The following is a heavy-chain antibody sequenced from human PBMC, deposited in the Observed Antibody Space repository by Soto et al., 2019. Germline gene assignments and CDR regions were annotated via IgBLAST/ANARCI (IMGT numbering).Heavy chain of an antibody. CDR3: ARRQISPPTRGAAAARGGMDV. Sequence: QVQLVESGGGVVQPGGSLRLSCAASGFTFNNYGMHWVRQAPGKGLEWVAVIWNDGSGNYYANSVKGRFTISRDNSKNTLYLQMSSLRVEDTAVYFCARRQISPPTRGAAAARGGMDVWGHGTTVTGSS. J-gene: IGHJ6*02. V-gene: IGHV3-33*01. D-gene: IGHD6-13*01. CDR1: GFTFNNYG. CDR2: IWNDGSGN.